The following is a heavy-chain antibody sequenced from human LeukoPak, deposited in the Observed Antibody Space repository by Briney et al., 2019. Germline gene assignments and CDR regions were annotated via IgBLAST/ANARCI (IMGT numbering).Heavy chain of an antibody. J-gene: IGHJ4*02. CDR2: ISWNSGSI. D-gene: IGHD1-26*01. CDR1: GFTFDDYA. V-gene: IGHV3-9*01. CDR3: AKGRGGATRGGSVDY. Sequence: GGSLRLSCAASGFTFDDYAMHWVRQAPGKGLEWVSGISWNSGSIGYADSVKGRFTISRDNAKNSLYLQMNSLRAEDTALYYCAKGRGGATRGGSVDYWGQGTLVTVSS.